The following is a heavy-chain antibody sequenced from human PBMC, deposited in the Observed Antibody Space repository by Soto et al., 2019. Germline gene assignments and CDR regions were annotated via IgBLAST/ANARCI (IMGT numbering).Heavy chain of an antibody. Sequence: SETLSLTCAVYGGSFSGYYWTWIRQPPGKGLERIGEINHSGSTNYNPSLKSRVTISVDTSKNQFSLKVNSVTAADTAVYYCARSRGVATTIDYWGQGTLVTVSS. D-gene: IGHD5-12*01. J-gene: IGHJ4*02. CDR1: GGSFSGYY. CDR3: ARSRGVATTIDY. V-gene: IGHV4-34*01. CDR2: INHSGST.